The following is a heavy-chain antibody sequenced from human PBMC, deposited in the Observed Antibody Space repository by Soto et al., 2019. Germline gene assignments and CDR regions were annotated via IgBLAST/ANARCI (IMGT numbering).Heavy chain of an antibody. J-gene: IGHJ6*02. D-gene: IGHD1-26*01. CDR1: GFTFRSYA. CDR2: ISGSGSST. Sequence: GGSLRLSCAASGFTFRSYAMTWVRQAPGKGLEWVSAISGSGSSTYYAEYEKGRITITRDNSKNTLYLQMNCLRAEDTAVYYCAKDVSSGSFKYYYYYYGMDVWGQGTTVTVSS. V-gene: IGHV3-23*01. CDR3: AKDVSSGSFKYYYYYYGMDV.